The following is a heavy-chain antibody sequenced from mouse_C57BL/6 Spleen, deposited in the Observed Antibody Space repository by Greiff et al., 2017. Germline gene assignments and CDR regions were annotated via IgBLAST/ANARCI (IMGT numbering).Heavy chain of an antibody. CDR2: INPNSGGT. D-gene: IGHD1-1*01. CDR1: GYTFTDYY. J-gene: IGHJ4*01. Sequence: EVQLQQSGPELVKPGASVKISCKASGYTFTDYYMNWVKQSHGKSLEWIGDINPNSGGTSYNQKFKGKATLTVDKSSSTAYMELRSLTSEDSAVDYCARHTTVVATYYAMDYWGQGTSVTVSS. V-gene: IGHV1-26*01. CDR3: ARHTTVVATYYAMDY.